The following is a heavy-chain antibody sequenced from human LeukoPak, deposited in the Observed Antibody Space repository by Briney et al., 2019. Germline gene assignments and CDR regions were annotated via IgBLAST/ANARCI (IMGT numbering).Heavy chain of an antibody. CDR3: AKNSDIGVYYSEGFDY. Sequence: GGSLRLSCAASAFTLSSCAMTWVRQAPGKGLDWVSAISGGGSATFYAASVKGRFTFSRDNSKNTVFLQMNSLRAEDTAVYYCAKNSDIGVYYSEGFDYWGQGTLATVSS. J-gene: IGHJ4*02. CDR2: ISGGGSAT. CDR1: AFTLSSCA. V-gene: IGHV3-23*01. D-gene: IGHD3-22*01.